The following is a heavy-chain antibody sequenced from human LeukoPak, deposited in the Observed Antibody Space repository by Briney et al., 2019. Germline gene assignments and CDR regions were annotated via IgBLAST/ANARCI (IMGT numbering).Heavy chain of an antibody. J-gene: IGHJ4*02. V-gene: IGHV3-30*04. CDR2: ISYDGSNK. CDR1: GFTFSSYA. Sequence: GGSLRLSCAASGFTFSSYAMHWVRQAPGKGLEWVAVISYDGSNKYYADSVKGRFTISRDNSKSTLYLQMNSLRAEDTAVYYCARDIGWFGELCQPDYWGQGTLVTVSS. CDR3: ARDIGWFGELCQPDY. D-gene: IGHD3-10*01.